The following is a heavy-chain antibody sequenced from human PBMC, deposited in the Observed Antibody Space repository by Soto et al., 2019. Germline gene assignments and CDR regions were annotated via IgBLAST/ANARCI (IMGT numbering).Heavy chain of an antibody. V-gene: IGHV4-59*01. Sequence: PSETLSLTCTVYGGSIMSYYWSWIRQPPGKGLEWIGYIYYSGSTNYNPSLKSRVTISVDTSKNQFSLKLSSVTAADTAVYYCARGEVKTLYNWNYVGAFDIWGQGKMVTVSS. J-gene: IGHJ3*02. CDR3: ARGEVKTLYNWNYVGAFDI. D-gene: IGHD1-7*01. CDR2: IYYSGST. CDR1: GGSIMSYY.